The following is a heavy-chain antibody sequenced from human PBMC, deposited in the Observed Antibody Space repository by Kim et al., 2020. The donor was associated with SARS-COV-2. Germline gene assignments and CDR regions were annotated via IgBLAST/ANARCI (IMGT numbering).Heavy chain of an antibody. V-gene: IGHV3-74*01. D-gene: IGHD1-26*01. Sequence: GGSLRLSCAASGFTFSNYWMHWVRQAPGKGLVWVSRITPDGTTTDYAASVKGRFTVSRDNAKNTLHLQMNSMRTEDTAMYFCTRVQSGLAGAFDIWGQGTMVTVSS. CDR1: GFTFSNYW. CDR3: TRVQSGLAGAFDI. J-gene: IGHJ3*02. CDR2: ITPDGTTT.